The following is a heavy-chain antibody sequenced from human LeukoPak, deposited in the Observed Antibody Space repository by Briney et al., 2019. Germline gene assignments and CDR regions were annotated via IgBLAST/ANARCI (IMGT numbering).Heavy chain of an antibody. V-gene: IGHV4-59*08. Sequence: SETLSLTCTVSGGSISNYYWSWIRQPPGKGLEWIGFISYSGTTHYNPSLKIRVTMSVATSNNLFSLRLSSVTAAGTAIYYCARHSGASPHYFDYWGQGALVTVSS. CDR1: GGSISNYY. CDR3: ARHSGASPHYFDY. CDR2: ISYSGTT. J-gene: IGHJ4*02. D-gene: IGHD1-26*01.